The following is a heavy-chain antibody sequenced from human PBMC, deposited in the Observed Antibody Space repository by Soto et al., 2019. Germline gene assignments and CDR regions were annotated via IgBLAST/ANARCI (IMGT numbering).Heavy chain of an antibody. CDR2: IIPIFGTA. CDR3: AREYPWLVNGYFDY. V-gene: IGHV1-69*13. Sequence: ASVKVSCKASGGTFSSYAISWVRQAPGQGLEWMGGIIPIFGTANYAQKFQGRVTITADESTSTAYMELSSLRSEDTAVYYCAREYPWLVNGYFDYWGQGTLVTVSS. D-gene: IGHD6-19*01. J-gene: IGHJ4*02. CDR1: GGTFSSYA.